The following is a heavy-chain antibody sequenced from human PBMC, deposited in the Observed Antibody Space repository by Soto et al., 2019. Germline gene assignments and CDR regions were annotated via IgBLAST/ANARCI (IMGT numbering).Heavy chain of an antibody. Sequence: EVQLVESGGGLVQPGDSVRLSCSASGFTFSNYAMHWVRQAPGKGLEYVSHINNGGSTNYADSVKGRFTITRDNSKNTLYLQMSSLRDDDTAVYCGVNVPLSLRFYDYWGQGAPVTVSS. J-gene: IGHJ4*02. CDR2: INNGGST. CDR3: VNVPLSLRFYDY. V-gene: IGHV3-64D*08. CDR1: GFTFSNYA. D-gene: IGHD3-16*01.